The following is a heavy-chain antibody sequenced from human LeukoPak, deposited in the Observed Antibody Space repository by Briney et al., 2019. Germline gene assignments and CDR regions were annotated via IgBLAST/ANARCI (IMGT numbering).Heavy chain of an antibody. CDR1: GFIFSDYN. J-gene: IGHJ4*02. CDR3: AKANQQWLVRGFNFDY. D-gene: IGHD6-19*01. Sequence: PGGSLRLSCAASGFIFSDYNMHWVRQVPGKGLESVSYISSSGNIIYYADSMQGRFTISRDNAQNSLYLQMNSLKVEDTAVYYCAKANQQWLVRGFNFDYWGQGTLVTVSS. V-gene: IGHV3-48*01. CDR2: ISSSGNII.